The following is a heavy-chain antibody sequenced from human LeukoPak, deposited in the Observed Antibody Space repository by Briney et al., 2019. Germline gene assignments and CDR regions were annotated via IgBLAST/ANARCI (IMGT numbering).Heavy chain of an antibody. V-gene: IGHV4-39*01. Sequence: SETLSLTCTVSDDSISSSSSYWGWIRQPPGNGLEWIGSIYYSGSTYYNPSLKSRVTISVDTSKNQFSLKLSSVTAADTAVYYCVRGSGIAVAGNYYYYMDVWGKGTTVTVSS. J-gene: IGHJ6*03. CDR1: DDSISSSSSY. D-gene: IGHD6-19*01. CDR2: IYYSGST. CDR3: VRGSGIAVAGNYYYYMDV.